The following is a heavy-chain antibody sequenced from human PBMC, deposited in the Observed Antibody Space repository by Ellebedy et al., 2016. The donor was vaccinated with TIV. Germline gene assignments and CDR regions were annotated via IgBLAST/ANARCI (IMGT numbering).Heavy chain of an antibody. CDR3: AREIYYYDSSGYHPPSI. CDR2: IIPILGMA. CDR1: GATSRSYA. V-gene: IGHV1-69*04. J-gene: IGHJ3*02. D-gene: IGHD3-22*01. Sequence: ASVKVSCKASGATSRSYAISWVRQAPGQGLEWMGRIIPILGMANYAEKLQGRVTITRDTSASTAYMELSSLRSEDTAVYYCAREIYYYDSSGYHPPSIWGQGTKVTVS.